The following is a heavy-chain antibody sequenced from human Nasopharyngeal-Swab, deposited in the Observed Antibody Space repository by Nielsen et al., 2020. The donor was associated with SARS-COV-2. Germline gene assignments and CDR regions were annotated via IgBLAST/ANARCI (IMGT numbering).Heavy chain of an antibody. V-gene: IGHV3-30*04. D-gene: IGHD7-27*01. J-gene: IGHJ6*02. CDR2: ISYDGSNK. CDR1: GFTFSRYD. Sequence: GGSLRLSCAASGFTFSRYDMHWVRQAPGKGLEWVSVISYDGSNKYYADSVKGRFTISRDNSKNTLYLQMNSLRAEDTAVYYCARALWGSYYYGMDVWGQGTTVTVSS. CDR3: ARALWGSYYYGMDV.